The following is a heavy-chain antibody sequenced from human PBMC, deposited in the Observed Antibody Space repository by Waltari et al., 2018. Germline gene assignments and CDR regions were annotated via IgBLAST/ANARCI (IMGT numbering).Heavy chain of an antibody. J-gene: IGHJ4*02. V-gene: IGHV4-59*01. CDR3: ARASPDYYDSSGYYFGFDY. CDR2: IYYSGST. CDR1: GGSISSYY. D-gene: IGHD3-22*01. Sequence: QVQLQESGPGLVKPSETLSLTCTVSGGSISSYYWSWIRQPPGKGLEWIGYIYYSGSTNYNPPLKSRVTISVDTSKNQFSLKLSSVTAADTAVYYCARASPDYYDSSGYYFGFDYWGQGTLVTVSS.